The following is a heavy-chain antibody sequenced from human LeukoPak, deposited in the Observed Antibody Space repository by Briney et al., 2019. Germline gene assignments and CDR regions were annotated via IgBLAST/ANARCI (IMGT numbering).Heavy chain of an antibody. Sequence: PSETLSLTCAVYGGTFSGYYWSWIRQPPGKRLEWVGESNDSGGTNYNPSLKSRVTISADKSKNQVSLKLTSVTAADTAVYYCARLSVVVGAALEYYYYYMDVWGQGTTVTVSS. CDR3: ARLSVVVGAALEYYYYYMDV. D-gene: IGHD1-26*01. J-gene: IGHJ6*03. CDR2: SNDSGGT. V-gene: IGHV4-34*01. CDR1: GGTFSGYY.